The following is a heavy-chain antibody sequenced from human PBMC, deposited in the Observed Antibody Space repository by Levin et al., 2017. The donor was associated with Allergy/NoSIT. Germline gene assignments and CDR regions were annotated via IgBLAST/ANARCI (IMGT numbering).Heavy chain of an antibody. D-gene: IGHD3-10*01. CDR1: GFTFSSYA. J-gene: IGHJ3*02. V-gene: IGHV3-30-3*01. CDR2: ISYDGSNK. Sequence: GGSLRLSCAASGFTFSSYAMHWVRQAPGKGLEWVGVISYDGSNKYYADSVKGRFTISRDNSKTLYLQMNSLRPEDTAVYYCASDPDYYGSGSHFGASDIWGPGTMVTVSS. CDR3: ASDPDYYGSGSHFGASDI.